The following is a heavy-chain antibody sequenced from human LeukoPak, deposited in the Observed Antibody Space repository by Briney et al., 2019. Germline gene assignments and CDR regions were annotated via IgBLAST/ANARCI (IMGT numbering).Heavy chain of an antibody. V-gene: IGHV4-59*01. CDR1: GGSISSYY. J-gene: IGHJ4*02. D-gene: IGHD3-22*01. CDR2: IYYSGST. Sequence: PSETLSLTCTVSGGSISSYYWSWIRQPPGKGLEWIGYIYYSGSTNYNPSLKSRVTISVDTSKNQFSLKLSSVTAADTAVYYCVRQDDSSGPIIYWGQGTLVTVSS. CDR3: VRQDDSSGPIIY.